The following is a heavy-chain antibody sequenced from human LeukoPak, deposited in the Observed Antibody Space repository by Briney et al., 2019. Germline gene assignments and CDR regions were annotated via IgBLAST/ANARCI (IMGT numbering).Heavy chain of an antibody. CDR3: ARVSNNWNGYAFDI. V-gene: IGHV3-64*01. CDR2: ISSNGGST. D-gene: IGHD1-20*01. Sequence: GGSLRLSCAASGFTFSSYWMSWVRQAPGKGLEYVSAISSNGGSTYYANSVKGRFTISRDNSKNTLYLQMGSLRAEDMAVYYCARVSNNWNGYAFDIWGQGTIVTVSS. CDR1: GFTFSSYW. J-gene: IGHJ3*02.